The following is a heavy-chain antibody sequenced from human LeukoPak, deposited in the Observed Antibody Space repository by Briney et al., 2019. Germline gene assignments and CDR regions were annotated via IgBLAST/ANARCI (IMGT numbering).Heavy chain of an antibody. J-gene: IGHJ4*02. CDR2: ITSSGTNT. CDR1: GFTFSSCA. V-gene: IGHV3-23*01. D-gene: IGHD3-10*01. Sequence: GGSLRLSCAASGFTFSSCAMTWVCQAPGKGLGWVSGITSSGTNTYYADSVKGRVTISRDNSKNTLFLQMNSLRAEATAVYYCVKAIASGAYYRTDFWGQGTLVTVAS. CDR3: VKAIASGAYYRTDF.